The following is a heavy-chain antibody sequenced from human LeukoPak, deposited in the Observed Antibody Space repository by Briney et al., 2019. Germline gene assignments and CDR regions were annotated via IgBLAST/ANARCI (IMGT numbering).Heavy chain of an antibody. J-gene: IGHJ4*02. D-gene: IGHD2-2*01. CDR3: ARDASHALFDY. V-gene: IGHV1-69*13. CDR2: IIPIFGTA. Sequence: SVTVSCTASGGTFSSYAISWVRQAPGQGLEWMGGIIPIFGTANYAQKFQGRVTITADESTSTAYMELSSLRSEDTAVYYCARDASHALFDYWGQGTLVTVSS. CDR1: GGTFSSYA.